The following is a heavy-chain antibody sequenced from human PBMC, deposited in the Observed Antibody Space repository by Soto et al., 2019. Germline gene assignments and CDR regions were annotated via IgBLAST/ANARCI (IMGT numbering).Heavy chain of an antibody. CDR2: IYSSGST. Sequence: QVQLQESGPGLVKPSETLSLTCTVSGGSINNYYWSWIGQPPGKGLEWIGYIYSSGSTTYNPSLKSRVPISVDTSKNQFSLKLSSVTAADTAVYYCARRYGGNFDYWGQGTLVTVSS. J-gene: IGHJ4*02. CDR1: GGSINNYY. CDR3: ARRYGGNFDY. V-gene: IGHV4-59*01. D-gene: IGHD1-26*01.